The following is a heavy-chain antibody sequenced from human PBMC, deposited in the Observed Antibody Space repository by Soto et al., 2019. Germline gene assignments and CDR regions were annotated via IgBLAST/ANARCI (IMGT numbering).Heavy chain of an antibody. J-gene: IGHJ6*02. CDR3: ARDGNIAAPSPNYYYYYGMDV. V-gene: IGHV3-21*01. CDR1: GFTFSSYS. D-gene: IGHD6-13*01. Sequence: GGSLRLSCAASGFTFSSYSMNWVRQAPGKGLEWVSSISSSCSYIYYADSVKGRFTISRDNAKNSLYLQMNSLRAEDTAVYYCARDGNIAAPSPNYYYYYGMDVWGQGTTVTVSS. CDR2: ISSSCSYI.